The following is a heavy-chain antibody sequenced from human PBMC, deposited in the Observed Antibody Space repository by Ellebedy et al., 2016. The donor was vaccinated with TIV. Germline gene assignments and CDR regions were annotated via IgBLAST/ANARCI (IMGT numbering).Heavy chain of an antibody. CDR3: ARLTTYYYGSGSTYGMDV. Sequence: SETLSLTXAVYGGSFSGYYWSWIRQPPGKGLEWIGEINHSGSTNYNPSLKSRVTISVDTSKNQFSLKLSSVTAADTAVYYCARLTTYYYGSGSTYGMDVWGQGTTVTVSS. D-gene: IGHD3-10*01. V-gene: IGHV4-34*01. J-gene: IGHJ6*02. CDR2: INHSGST. CDR1: GGSFSGYY.